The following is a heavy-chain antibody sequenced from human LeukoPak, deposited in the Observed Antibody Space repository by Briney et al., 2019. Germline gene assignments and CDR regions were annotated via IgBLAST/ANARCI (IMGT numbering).Heavy chain of an antibody. CDR3: ARVFYGDYYYYYYMDV. CDR2: IESDERNK. Sequence: PGESLRLSCTASGFTFSSYGIHWVRQAPGKGLEWVAFIESDERNKHYADSVKGRFTISRDNSKNTLYLQMNSLRSEDTAVYYCARVFYGDYYYYYYMDVWGKGTTVTVSS. CDR1: GFTFSSYG. D-gene: IGHD4-17*01. J-gene: IGHJ6*03. V-gene: IGHV3-30*02.